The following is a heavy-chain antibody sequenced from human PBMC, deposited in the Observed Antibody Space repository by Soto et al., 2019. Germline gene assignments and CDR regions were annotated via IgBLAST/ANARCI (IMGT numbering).Heavy chain of an antibody. D-gene: IGHD6-6*01. V-gene: IGHV3-30*18. CDR3: AKIRSSSSSYYFYSGMDV. Sequence: PGGSLRLSCAASGFIFSSYGIHWVRQAPGKGLEWVSLIAYDGINRYYADSVKGRFTMSRDNSKNTVYLQMDSLRGEDTAVYYCAKIRSSSSSYYFYSGMDVWGQGTTVTLSS. CDR1: GFIFSSYG. CDR2: IAYDGINR. J-gene: IGHJ6*02.